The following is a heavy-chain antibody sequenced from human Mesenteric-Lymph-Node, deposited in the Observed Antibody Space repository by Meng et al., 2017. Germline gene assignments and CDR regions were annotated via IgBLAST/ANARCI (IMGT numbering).Heavy chain of an antibody. Sequence: GESLKISCAASGFTFSSYSMNWVRQAPGKGLEWVSSISSSSSYIYYADSVKGRFTISRDNAKNSLYLQMNSLRAEDTAVYYCASPHYYGSGSYFGYWGQGTLVTVSS. D-gene: IGHD3-10*01. CDR1: GFTFSSYS. CDR3: ASPHYYGSGSYFGY. V-gene: IGHV3-21*01. CDR2: ISSSSSYI. J-gene: IGHJ4*02.